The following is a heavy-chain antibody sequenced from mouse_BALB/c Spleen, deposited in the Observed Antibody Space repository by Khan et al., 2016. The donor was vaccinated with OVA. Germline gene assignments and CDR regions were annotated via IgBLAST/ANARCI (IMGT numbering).Heavy chain of an antibody. CDR3: ATRVLGGDFDY. CDR1: GYTFINYW. V-gene: IGHV1-7*01. CDR2: INPSTGYT. Sequence: QVQLKQSGAELAKPGASVKMSCKASGYTFINYWILWVKQRPGQGLEWIGYINPSTGYTEYNQNFKDKATLTADKSSSTAYMQLSSLTSEDSAVYYCATRVLGGDFDYWGQGTTPTVSS. D-gene: IGHD3-3*01. J-gene: IGHJ2*01.